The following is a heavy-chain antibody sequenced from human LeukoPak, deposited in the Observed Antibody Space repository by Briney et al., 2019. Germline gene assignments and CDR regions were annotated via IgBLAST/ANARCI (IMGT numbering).Heavy chain of an antibody. CDR1: GFTFSSYA. CDR2: IGGSGGST. D-gene: IGHD2-21*02. Sequence: GGSLRLSCAASGFTFSSYAMSWARQAQGKGLDWVSAIGGSGGSTYYADSVKGRFTISRDNSKNTLYLQMNSLRAEDTAVYYCAKECGGDCYSRYYYYGMDVWGQGTTVTVSS. CDR3: AKECGGDCYSRYYYYGMDV. J-gene: IGHJ6*02. V-gene: IGHV3-23*01.